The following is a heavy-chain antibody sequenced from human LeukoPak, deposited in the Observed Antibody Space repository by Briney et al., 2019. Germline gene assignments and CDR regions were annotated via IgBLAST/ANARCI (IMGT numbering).Heavy chain of an antibody. CDR1: GFTFNNYA. D-gene: IGHD3-22*01. J-gene: IGHJ4*02. V-gene: IGHV3-23*01. Sequence: GGSLRLSCAASGFTFNNYAMHWVRQAPGKGLEWVSAISGSGGSTYYADSVKGRFTISRDNSKNTLYLQMNSLRAEDTAVYYCAKDLITMIVVDSDYWGQGTLVTVSS. CDR3: AKDLITMIVVDSDY. CDR2: ISGSGGST.